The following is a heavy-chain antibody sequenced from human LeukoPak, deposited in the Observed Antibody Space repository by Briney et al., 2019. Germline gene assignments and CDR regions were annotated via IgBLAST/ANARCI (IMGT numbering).Heavy chain of an antibody. V-gene: IGHV3-23*01. CDR1: GFTFSNSW. CDR3: AKLFGDFDY. Sequence: GGSLRLSCAASGFTFSNSWMSWVRQAPGKGLEWVSAISGSGGSTYYADSVKGRFTISRDNSKNTLYLQMNSLRAEDTAVYYCAKLFGDFDYWGQGTLVTVSS. J-gene: IGHJ4*02. D-gene: IGHD3-3*01. CDR2: ISGSGGST.